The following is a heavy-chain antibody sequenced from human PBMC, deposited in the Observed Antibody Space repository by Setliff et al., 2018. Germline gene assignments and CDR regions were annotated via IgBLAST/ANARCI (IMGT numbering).Heavy chain of an antibody. CDR3: VRHPYYDSSGYYSYFDY. J-gene: IGHJ4*02. CDR1: GYSFANTW. Sequence: LKISCQGSGYSFANTWIAWVRQMPGKGLEWMGIIYPGDSDTKYGPSFQGQVTISVDKSITTAYLHWTSLKASDTAMYYCVRHPYYDSSGYYSYFDYWGQGALVTVSS. V-gene: IGHV5-51*01. D-gene: IGHD3-22*01. CDR2: IYPGDSDT.